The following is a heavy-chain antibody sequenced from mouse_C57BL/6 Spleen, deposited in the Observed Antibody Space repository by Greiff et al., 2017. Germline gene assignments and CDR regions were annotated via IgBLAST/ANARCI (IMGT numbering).Heavy chain of an antibody. D-gene: IGHD1-1*01. J-gene: IGHJ2*01. Sequence: VQLQQPGAELVKPGASVKLSCKASGYTFTSYWMHWVKQRPGQGLEWIGMIHPNSGSTNYNEKFKSKATLTVYKSSSTAYMQLSSLTSEDSAVYCCARGGVVRYYLDYWGQGTTLTVSS. CDR2: IHPNSGST. CDR1: GYTFTSYW. CDR3: ARGGVVRYYLDY. V-gene: IGHV1-64*01.